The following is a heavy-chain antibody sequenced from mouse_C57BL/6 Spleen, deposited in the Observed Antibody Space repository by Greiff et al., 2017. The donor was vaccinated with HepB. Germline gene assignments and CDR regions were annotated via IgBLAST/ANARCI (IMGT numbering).Heavy chain of an antibody. Sequence: QVQLQQPGAELVKPGASVKMSCKASGYTFTSYWITWVKQRPGQGLEWIGDIYPGSGSTNYNEKFKSKATLTVDTSSSTAYMQLSSLTSEDSAVYYWTRAMTTVVANYFDYWGQGTTLTVSS. V-gene: IGHV1-55*01. D-gene: IGHD1-1*01. CDR1: GYTFTSYW. J-gene: IGHJ2*01. CDR3: TRAMTTVVANYFDY. CDR2: IYPGSGST.